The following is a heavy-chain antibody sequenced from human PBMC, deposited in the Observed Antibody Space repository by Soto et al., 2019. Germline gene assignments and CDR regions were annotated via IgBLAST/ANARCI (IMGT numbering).Heavy chain of an antibody. CDR1: GFTFSSYA. J-gene: IGHJ3*02. CDR2: ISGSGGST. D-gene: IGHD3-22*01. Sequence: GGSLRLSCAASGFTFSSYAMSWVRQAPGKGLEWVSAISGSGGSTYYADSVKGRFTISRDNSKNTLYLQMNSLRAEDTAVYYCAKDWHYYDSSGYYPGRAFDIWGQGTMVTVSS. CDR3: AKDWHYYDSSGYYPGRAFDI. V-gene: IGHV3-23*01.